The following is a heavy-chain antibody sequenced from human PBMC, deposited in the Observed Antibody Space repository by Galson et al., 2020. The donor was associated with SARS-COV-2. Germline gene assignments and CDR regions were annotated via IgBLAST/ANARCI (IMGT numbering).Heavy chain of an antibody. V-gene: IGHV3-30*04. CDR1: GFTFSRYA. D-gene: IGHD3-22*01. Sequence: GGSLRLSCAASGFTFSRYALHWVRQAPGKGLEWVAVISYDGRNKHYADSVKGRFTISRDNPKNTLYLQMNSLRPEDTTVYSCARDYYDSSGYSTNGMDVWGQGITVTVSS. CDR2: ISYDGRNK. J-gene: IGHJ6*02. CDR3: ARDYYDSSGYSTNGMDV.